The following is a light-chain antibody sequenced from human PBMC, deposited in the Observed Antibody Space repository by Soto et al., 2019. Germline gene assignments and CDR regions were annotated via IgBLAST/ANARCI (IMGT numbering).Light chain of an antibody. CDR3: PQDINYPWT. CDR2: AAS. Sequence: DIQMTQSPSSLSASVGDTVTITCRASQSISSYLNWYQQKPGKAPKLLIYAASSLQSGVPSRFSGSGSGTDFTLAISSLQPEDSATYYCPQDINYPWTFGQGTKVDIK. J-gene: IGKJ1*01. V-gene: IGKV1-39*01. CDR1: QSISSY.